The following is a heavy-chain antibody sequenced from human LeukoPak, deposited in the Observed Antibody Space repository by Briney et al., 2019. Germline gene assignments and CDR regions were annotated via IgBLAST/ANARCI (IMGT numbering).Heavy chain of an antibody. Sequence: SVKVSCKASGGTFGSYAISWVRQAPGQGLEWMGRIIPILGIANYAQKFQGRVTITADKSTSTAYMELSSLRSEDTAVYYCARTPWRVGATSWVFDYWGQGTLVTVSS. D-gene: IGHD1-26*01. J-gene: IGHJ4*02. V-gene: IGHV1-69*04. CDR3: ARTPWRVGATSWVFDY. CDR1: GGTFGSYA. CDR2: IIPILGIA.